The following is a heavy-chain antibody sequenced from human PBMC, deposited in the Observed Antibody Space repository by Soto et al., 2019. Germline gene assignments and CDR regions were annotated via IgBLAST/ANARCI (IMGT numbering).Heavy chain of an antibody. CDR1: GFTFSSYA. CDR2: ISYDGSNK. V-gene: IGHV3-30-3*01. D-gene: IGHD3-3*01. J-gene: IGHJ5*02. Sequence: ESGGGVVQPGRSLRLSCAASGFTFSSYAMHWVRQAPGKGLEWVAVISYDGSNKYYADSVKGRFTISRDNSKNTLYLQMNSLRAEDTAVYYCARDFGWFDPWGQGTLVTVSS. CDR3: ARDFGWFDP.